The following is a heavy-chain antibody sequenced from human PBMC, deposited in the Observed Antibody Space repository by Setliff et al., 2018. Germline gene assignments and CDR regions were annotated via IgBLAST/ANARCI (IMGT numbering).Heavy chain of an antibody. Sequence: GSLRLSCAASGFTFIDYYMNWIRQTPRKGLEWISHIDPRGSPVDYADSVKGRFTISRDNAKNSLYLQMNSLRAEDTAVYYCARASITMVRGVANWFDPWGQGTLVTVSS. CDR1: GFTFIDYY. V-gene: IGHV3-11*04. CDR2: IDPRGSPV. J-gene: IGHJ5*02. D-gene: IGHD3-10*01. CDR3: ARASITMVRGVANWFDP.